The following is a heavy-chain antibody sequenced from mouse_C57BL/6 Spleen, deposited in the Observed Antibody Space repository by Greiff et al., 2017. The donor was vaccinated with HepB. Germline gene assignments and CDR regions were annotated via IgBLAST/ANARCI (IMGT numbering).Heavy chain of an antibody. CDR2: IYPGSGST. CDR1: GYTFTSYW. Sequence: QVQLQQPGAELVKPGASVKMSCKASGYTFTSYWITWVKQRPGQGLEWIGDIYPGSGSTNYNEKFKSKATLTVDTSSSTAYMQLISLTSEDSAVYYCSRGDYYGSSYEGFDYWGQGTTLTVSS. D-gene: IGHD1-1*01. J-gene: IGHJ2*01. V-gene: IGHV1-55*01. CDR3: SRGDYYGSSYEGFDY.